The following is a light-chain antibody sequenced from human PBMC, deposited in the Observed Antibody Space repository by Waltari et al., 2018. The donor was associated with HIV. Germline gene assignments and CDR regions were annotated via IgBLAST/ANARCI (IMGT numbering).Light chain of an antibody. Sequence: EILMTQSPPTLSVSQGERGPLSCRASENINTTLAWYQLKPGQAPRLLISGASTRATGIPARFSGSGSGTDFTLNIGTLQSEDFAVYYCQQYNKWPRTFGRGTKVEI. CDR1: ENINTT. CDR3: QQYNKWPRT. V-gene: IGKV3-15*01. CDR2: GAS. J-gene: IGKJ4*02.